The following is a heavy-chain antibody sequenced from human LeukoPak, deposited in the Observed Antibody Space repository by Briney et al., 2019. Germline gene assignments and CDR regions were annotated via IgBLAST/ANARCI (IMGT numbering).Heavy chain of an antibody. V-gene: IGHV4-34*01. CDR3: ARGPRAVAASFYYYYYMDV. CDR1: GGSFSGYY. CDR2: INHSGST. Sequence: SETLSLTCAVYGGSFSGYYWSWIRQPPGKGLEWIGEINHSGSTNYNPSLKSRVTISVDTSKNQFSLKLSSVTAADTAVYYCARGPRAVAASFYYYYYMDVWGKGTTVTVSS. D-gene: IGHD2-15*01. J-gene: IGHJ6*03.